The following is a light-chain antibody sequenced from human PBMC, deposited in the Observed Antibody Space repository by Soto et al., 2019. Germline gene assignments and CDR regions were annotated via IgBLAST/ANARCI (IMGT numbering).Light chain of an antibody. V-gene: IGKV1D-12*01. CDR3: QQGNSFPLT. CDR2: AAS. CDR1: QGISSY. Sequence: DIQMTQSPSSVSASVGDRVTITCRASQGISSYLAWYQMKPGKAPQLLIYAASSLQSGVPSRFSGSGSGTDFPLPISSLQPEDFATYYCQQGNSFPLTFGGGTKVEIK. J-gene: IGKJ4*01.